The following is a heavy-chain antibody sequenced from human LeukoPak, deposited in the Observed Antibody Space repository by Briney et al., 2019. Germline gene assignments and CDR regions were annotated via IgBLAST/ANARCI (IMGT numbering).Heavy chain of an antibody. V-gene: IGHV3-30*18. CDR2: ISYDGSNK. CDR3: AKGLGDSSGWHFDY. Sequence: GGSLRLSCAASGFTFSSYGMHWVRQAPGKRLEWVAVISYDGSNKYYADSVKGRFTISRDNSKNTLYLQMNSLRAEDTAVYYCAKGLGDSSGWHFDYWGQGTLVTVSS. J-gene: IGHJ4*02. D-gene: IGHD6-19*01. CDR1: GFTFSSYG.